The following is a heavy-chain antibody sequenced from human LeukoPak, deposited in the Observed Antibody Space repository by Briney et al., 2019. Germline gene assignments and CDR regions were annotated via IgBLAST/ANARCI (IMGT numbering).Heavy chain of an antibody. V-gene: IGHV3-30-3*01. D-gene: IGHD5-12*01. Sequence: PGGSLRLSCAASGFTFSSYAMHWVRQAPGKGLEWVAVISYDGSNKYYADSVKGRFTISRDNSKNTLYLQMNSLRAEDTAVYYCARDREDSGYDYSYYFDYWGQGTLVTVSS. CDR3: ARDREDSGYDYSYYFDY. CDR1: GFTFSSYA. CDR2: ISYDGSNK. J-gene: IGHJ4*02.